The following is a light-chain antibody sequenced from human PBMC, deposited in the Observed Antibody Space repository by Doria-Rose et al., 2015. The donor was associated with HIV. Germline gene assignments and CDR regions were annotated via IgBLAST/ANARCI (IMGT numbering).Light chain of an antibody. J-gene: IGKJ1*01. Sequence: TQSPSTLSASVGDRVTITCRASQSISAWLAWYQQKPGKAPKLLIYKASSLEGGVPSRFSGSGSGTEFTLTITSLQPDDFATYFCQRYNRPWTFGQGTKVEIK. V-gene: IGKV1-5*03. CDR1: QSISAW. CDR3: QRYNRPWT. CDR2: KAS.